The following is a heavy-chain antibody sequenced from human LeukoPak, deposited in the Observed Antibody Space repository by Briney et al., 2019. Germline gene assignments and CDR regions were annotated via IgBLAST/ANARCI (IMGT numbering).Heavy chain of an antibody. Sequence: GGSLRLSCAASGFPFSSYEMHWVRQAPGKGLEWVSYISSSGGTIYYADSVKGRFTISRDNANNSLYLQMNILRAEDTAIYFCARDGRSCSGGSCYPHWGQGTLVTVSS. J-gene: IGHJ4*02. CDR1: GFPFSSYE. CDR3: ARDGRSCSGGSCYPH. V-gene: IGHV3-48*03. CDR2: ISSSGGTI. D-gene: IGHD2-15*01.